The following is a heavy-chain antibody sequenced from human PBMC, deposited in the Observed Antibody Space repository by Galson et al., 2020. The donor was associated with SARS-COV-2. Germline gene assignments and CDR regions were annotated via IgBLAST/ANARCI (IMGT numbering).Heavy chain of an antibody. CDR1: GFIFSDYA. Sequence: GESLKISCSASGFIFSDYAMHWVRQAPGKGLEYVSALSPNGGTSFYADSVNGRFTMSRDNSKNMFYLQMTALRLEDTALYYCLSYSSTRQNRWGQGTRVTVSS. J-gene: IGHJ5*02. CDR2: LSPNGGTS. V-gene: IGHV3-64D*06. D-gene: IGHD2-2*01. CDR3: LSYSSTRQNR.